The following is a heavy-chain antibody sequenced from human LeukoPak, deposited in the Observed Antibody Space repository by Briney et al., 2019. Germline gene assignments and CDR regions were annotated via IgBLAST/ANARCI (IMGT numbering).Heavy chain of an antibody. CDR2: ISRGSSTI. CDR3: ARDNYGNFDY. J-gene: IGHJ4*02. V-gene: IGHV3-48*04. D-gene: IGHD4-17*01. Sequence: GGSLRLSCAASGFTFSSYSMNWVRQAPGKGLEWVSYISRGSSTIHYADSVKGRFTISRDNAKNSLYLQMNSLRAEDTAVYYCARDNYGNFDYWGQGTLVTVSS. CDR1: GFTFSSYS.